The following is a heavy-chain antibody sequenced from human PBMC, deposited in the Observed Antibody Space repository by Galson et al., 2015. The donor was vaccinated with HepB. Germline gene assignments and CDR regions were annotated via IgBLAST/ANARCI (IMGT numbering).Heavy chain of an antibody. V-gene: IGHV3-49*03. CDR2: TRSKAYGGTT. CDR3: SRGRGPTVTTGYYFDY. J-gene: IGHJ4*02. Sequence: SLRLSCAESGFSFGDYAMSWFRQAPGKGLEWVGFTRSKAYGGTTEYAASVKGRFTISRDESKSIAYLQMKSLKTEDTAVYYCSRGRGPTVTTGYYFDYWGQGTLVTVSS. CDR1: GFSFGDYA. D-gene: IGHD4-17*01.